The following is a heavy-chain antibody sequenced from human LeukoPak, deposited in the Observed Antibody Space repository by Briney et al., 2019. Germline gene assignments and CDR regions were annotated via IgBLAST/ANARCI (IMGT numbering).Heavy chain of an antibody. CDR1: GFTFSNAW. CDR2: IKSKTDGGTT. Sequence: PGGSLRLSCAASGFTFSNAWMSWVRQAPGKGLEWVGRIKSKTDGGTTDYAAPVKGRFTISRDNAKNSLYLQMTSLRAEDTAVYYCVSMRRVVLRGTSKTYYFDYWGQGTLVTVSS. D-gene: IGHD2/OR15-2a*01. V-gene: IGHV3-15*01. CDR3: VSMRRVVLRGTSKTYYFDY. J-gene: IGHJ4*02.